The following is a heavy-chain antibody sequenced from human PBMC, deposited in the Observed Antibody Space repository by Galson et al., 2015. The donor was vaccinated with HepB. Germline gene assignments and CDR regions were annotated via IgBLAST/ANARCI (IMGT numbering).Heavy chain of an antibody. Sequence: SCKASRGTFSSYAISWVRQAPGQGLEWMGGIIPIFGTANYAQKFQGRVTITADESTSTAYMELSSLRSEDTAVYYCARGSTVTTWDFDYWGQGTLVTVSS. CDR1: RGTFSSYA. V-gene: IGHV1-69*01. CDR3: ARGSTVTTWDFDY. D-gene: IGHD4-17*01. J-gene: IGHJ4*02. CDR2: IIPIFGTA.